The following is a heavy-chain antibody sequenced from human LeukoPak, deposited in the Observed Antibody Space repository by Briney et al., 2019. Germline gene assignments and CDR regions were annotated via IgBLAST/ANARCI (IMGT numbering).Heavy chain of an antibody. J-gene: IGHJ4*02. CDR1: GFTFSSYE. CDR3: ARTNPGLRESY. V-gene: IGHV3-48*03. D-gene: IGHD4-17*01. Sequence: GGSLRLSCAPFGFTFSSYEMNWVRQAPGKGLEWVSYIGSSGSPIYYADSVKGRFTISRDNAKNSLYLQMNSLRAEDTAVYYCARTNPGLRESYWGQGTLVTVSS. CDR2: IGSSGSPI.